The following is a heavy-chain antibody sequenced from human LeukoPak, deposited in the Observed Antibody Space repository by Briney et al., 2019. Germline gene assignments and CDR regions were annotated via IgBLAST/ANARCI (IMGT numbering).Heavy chain of an antibody. D-gene: IGHD2-21*02. CDR2: ISSSSSYI. Sequence: GGSLRLSCAASGFTFSSYSMNWVRQAPGKGLEWVSSISSSSSYIYYADSVKGRFTISRDNAKNSLYLQMNSLRAEDTAVYYCARRADCGGDSCPDAFDIWGQGTMVTVSS. V-gene: IGHV3-21*01. CDR1: GFTFSSYS. CDR3: ARRADCGGDSCPDAFDI. J-gene: IGHJ3*02.